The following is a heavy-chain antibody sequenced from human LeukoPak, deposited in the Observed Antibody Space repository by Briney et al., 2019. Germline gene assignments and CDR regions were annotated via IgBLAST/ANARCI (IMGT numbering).Heavy chain of an antibody. V-gene: IGHV1-2*06. CDR3: ARESPEDAFDI. CDR2: IYSNSGGT. CDR1: GYTFTGYY. Sequence: ASVKVSCKTSGYTFTGYYIHWVRQAPGQGLEWMGRIYSNSGGTNYAQRFQDRVTMTRDTSIRTAYMELSRLRSDDTAVYYCARESPEDAFDIWGQGTMVTVSS. J-gene: IGHJ3*02.